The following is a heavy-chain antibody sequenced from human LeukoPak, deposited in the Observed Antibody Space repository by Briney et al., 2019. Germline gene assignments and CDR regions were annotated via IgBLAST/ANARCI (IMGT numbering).Heavy chain of an antibody. V-gene: IGHV3-7*01. D-gene: IGHD3-22*01. J-gene: IGHJ5*02. CDR1: GFTFSSYW. CDR3: AREATMIVDPEEVDNWFDP. Sequence: QPGGSLRLSCAASGFTFSSYWMSWVRQAPGKGLEWVANIKQDGSEKYYVDSVKGRFTISRDNAKNSLYLQMNSLRAEDTAVYYCAREATMIVDPEEVDNWFDPWGQGTLVTVSS. CDR2: IKQDGSEK.